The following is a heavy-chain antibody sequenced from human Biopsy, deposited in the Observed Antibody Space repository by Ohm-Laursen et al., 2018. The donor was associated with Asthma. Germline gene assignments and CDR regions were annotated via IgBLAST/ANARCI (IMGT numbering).Heavy chain of an antibody. CDR1: GYTFIGCH. CDR3: ARGQKSAGDRWFDP. CDR2: INPNSGGT. Sequence: SVKVSCKASGYTFIGCHIHWMRQAPGQGLEWMGRINPNSGGTNYAQKFQGRVTMTRDTSISTAYMEVSRLRSDDTAVYYSARGQKSAGDRWFDPWGQGTLVTVSS. D-gene: IGHD6-13*01. J-gene: IGHJ5*02. V-gene: IGHV1-2*06.